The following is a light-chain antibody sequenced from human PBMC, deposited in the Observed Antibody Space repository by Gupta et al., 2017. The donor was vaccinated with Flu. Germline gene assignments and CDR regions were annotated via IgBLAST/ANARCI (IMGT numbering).Light chain of an antibody. CDR1: QSSSSW. V-gene: IGKV1-5*03. CDR3: QEYNRYSWT. CDR2: MAS. Sequence: GDRVSITCRASQSSSSWLAWYQQKPGKPPKLLIYMASTLETGVPSRFAGSGSGTEFTLNISRLQPEDFATYYCQEYNRYSWTFGQGTKVEIK. J-gene: IGKJ1*01.